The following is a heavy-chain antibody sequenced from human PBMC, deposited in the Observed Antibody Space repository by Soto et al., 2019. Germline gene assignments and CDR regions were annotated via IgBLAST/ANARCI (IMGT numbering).Heavy chain of an antibody. V-gene: IGHV3-15*07. D-gene: IGHD2-21*01. CDR1: DFSFNHVW. J-gene: IGHJ4*02. CDR3: TTEIGRQVVY. Sequence: PGGSLRLSCVVSDFSFNHVWMEWVRQAPGKGLEWVGRIKSKVDGGTTDYAAPVMGRFAISRDDSKNTLYLQMNSLKPEDTAVYYCTTEIGRQVVYWGKGALVTVSS. CDR2: IKSKVDGGTT.